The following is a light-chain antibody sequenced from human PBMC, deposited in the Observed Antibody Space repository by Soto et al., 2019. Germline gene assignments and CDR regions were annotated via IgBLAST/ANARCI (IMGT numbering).Light chain of an antibody. CDR1: QSVRSY. Sequence: EIVLTQSPATLSLSPGEGATLSCRASQSVRSYLAWYQQKPGQVPRLLIYDASNRATGVPARFSGSGSGTDFSLTISSLEPEDFAVYYCQQRYSWPPLTFGGGTRVDI. CDR3: QQRYSWPPLT. J-gene: IGKJ4*01. CDR2: DAS. V-gene: IGKV3-11*01.